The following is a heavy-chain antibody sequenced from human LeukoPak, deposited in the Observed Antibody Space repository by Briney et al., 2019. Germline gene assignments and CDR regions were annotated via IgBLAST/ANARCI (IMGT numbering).Heavy chain of an antibody. CDR3: GRWGYFDSGNYFVVDY. Sequence: SETLSLTCIVSGDYIRSYYWTWIRQAPGKALEWIGHIHNNGDSAYNFSLKSRVTISMDTSKNQFSLKLSSVTAADTAVYYCGRWGYFDSGNYFVVDYWGQGTVVTVSS. V-gene: IGHV4-59*01. CDR1: GDYIRSYY. D-gene: IGHD3-22*01. CDR2: IHNNGDS. J-gene: IGHJ4*02.